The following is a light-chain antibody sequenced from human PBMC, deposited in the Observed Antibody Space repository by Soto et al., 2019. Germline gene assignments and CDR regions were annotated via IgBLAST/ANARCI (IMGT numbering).Light chain of an antibody. V-gene: IGKV3-15*01. J-gene: IGKJ4*01. CDR2: GAS. CDR3: QQYNNWST. Sequence: EIVMTQSPATLSVSPGERATLSCRASQSVSSNLAWYQQKPGQAPRLLIYGASTRATGIPARFSGSGSGTEFTLTISSPQSEDFAVYYCQQYNNWSTFGGGTKVEIK. CDR1: QSVSSN.